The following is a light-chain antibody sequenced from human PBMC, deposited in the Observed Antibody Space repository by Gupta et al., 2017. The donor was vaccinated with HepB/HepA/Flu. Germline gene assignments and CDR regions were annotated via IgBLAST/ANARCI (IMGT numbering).Light chain of an antibody. J-gene: IGKJ3*01. CDR1: RYIGNY. Sequence: DVQMTQSPSSLSASLGDRVTITCRASRYIGNYLNWYQQEVGKAPKLLIYLSSTLQTGIPSRFSGSGSGTQFTLTINRLQPGDFATYYCQQSDTTPRSFGPGTKVEIK. CDR3: QQSDTTPRS. CDR2: LSS. V-gene: IGKV1-39*01.